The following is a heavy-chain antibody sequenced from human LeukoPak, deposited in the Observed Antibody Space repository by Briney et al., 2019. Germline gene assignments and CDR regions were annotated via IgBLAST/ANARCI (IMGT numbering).Heavy chain of an antibody. J-gene: IGHJ3*02. CDR2: IYSGGST. Sequence: GGSLRLSCAASEFTVTTNHMTWVRQAPGKGLEWVSVIYSGGSTYYADSVKGRFTISRDNSKNTLYLQMNSLRAEDTAVYYCARDQGPYAFDIWGQGTMVTVSS. CDR1: EFTVTTNH. CDR3: ARDQGPYAFDI. V-gene: IGHV3-53*01.